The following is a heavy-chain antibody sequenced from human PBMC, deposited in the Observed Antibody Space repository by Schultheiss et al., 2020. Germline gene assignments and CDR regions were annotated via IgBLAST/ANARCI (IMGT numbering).Heavy chain of an antibody. CDR2: IDPNSGDT. D-gene: IGHD1-1*01. V-gene: IGHV1-2*04. Sequence: ASVKVSCKASGYIFTYYYIHWVRQAPGQGLEWMGWIDPNSGDTNYAQKFQGWVTMTRDTSIKTAYMELSRLRSGDTAVYYCARDYLRSILASGPPNGMDGWGQGTTVTVAS. CDR1: GYIFTYYY. J-gene: IGHJ6*02. CDR3: ARDYLRSILASGPPNGMDG.